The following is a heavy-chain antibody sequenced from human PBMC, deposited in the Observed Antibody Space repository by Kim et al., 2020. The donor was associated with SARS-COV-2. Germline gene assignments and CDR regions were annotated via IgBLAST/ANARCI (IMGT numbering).Heavy chain of an antibody. J-gene: IGHJ4*02. D-gene: IGHD2-21*01. V-gene: IGHV3-53*01. CDR3: ARAKGGGDPTFDY. Sequence: YANSVKRRIATSSDNSKNTLYLQMNSLRAEDTAVYYCARAKGGGDPTFDYWGQGTLVTVSS.